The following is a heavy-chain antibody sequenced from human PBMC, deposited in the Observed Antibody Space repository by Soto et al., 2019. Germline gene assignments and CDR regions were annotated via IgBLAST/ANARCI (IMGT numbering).Heavy chain of an antibody. V-gene: IGHV4-34*01. CDR2: INHSGST. CDR1: GGSFSGYY. D-gene: IGHD6-19*01. J-gene: IGHJ4*02. Sequence: PSETLSLTCAVYGGSFSGYYWSWIRQPPGKGLEWIGEINHSGSTNYNPSLKSRVTISVDTSKNQFSLKLSSVTAADTAVYYCARAWQYSSGFFDYWGQGTLVTVS. CDR3: ARAWQYSSGFFDY.